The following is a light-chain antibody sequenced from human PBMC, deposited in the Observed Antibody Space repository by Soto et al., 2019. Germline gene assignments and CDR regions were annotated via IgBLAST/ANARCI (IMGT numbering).Light chain of an antibody. CDR3: QHRSNWPQT. J-gene: IGKJ1*01. CDR2: HAS. CDR1: QSVSDS. Sequence: EIVLTQSPATLSLSPGERATLSCRASQSVSDSLAWFQHKPGQAPRLLIFHASSRAAGTPARFSGSGSGTDFSLTISSLKPEDFAVYYCQHRSNWPQTFGQGTRVEFK. V-gene: IGKV3-11*01.